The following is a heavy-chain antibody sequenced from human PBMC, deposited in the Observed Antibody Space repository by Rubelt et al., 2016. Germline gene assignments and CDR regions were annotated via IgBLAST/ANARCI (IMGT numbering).Heavy chain of an antibody. CDR2: INPDGGST. CDR1: GYRFTRYY. J-gene: IGHJ6*02. Sequence: VKKPGASVKLSCKASGYRFTRYYIHWVRQAPGQGLEWMGIINPDGGSTTYAQRFEGRVTVTREMSTTTVYMELTSLRYEDTPMYYCATADSTLDVWGQGTTVTVSS. CDR3: ATADSTLDV. V-gene: IGHV1-46*01.